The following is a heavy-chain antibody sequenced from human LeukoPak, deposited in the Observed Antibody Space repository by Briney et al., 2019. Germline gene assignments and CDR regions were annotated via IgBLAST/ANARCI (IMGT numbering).Heavy chain of an antibody. CDR2: INHSGST. J-gene: IGHJ4*02. D-gene: IGHD7-27*01. CDR1: GGSFSGYY. CDR3: ASRKLGNDY. V-gene: IGHV4-34*01. Sequence: SETLSLTCAVYGGSFSGYYWSWIRQPPGKGLEWIGEINHSGSTNYNPSLKRRGTISVDTSKNQFSLKLSSVTAADTAVYYCASRKLGNDYWGQGTLVTVSS.